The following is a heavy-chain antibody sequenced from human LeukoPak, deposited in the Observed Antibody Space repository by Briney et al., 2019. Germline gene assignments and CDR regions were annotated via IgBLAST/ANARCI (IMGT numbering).Heavy chain of an antibody. Sequence: PSETLSLTCTVSGGSISSSSYYWSWIRQPAGKGLEWIGRIYTSGSTNYNPSLKSRVTISVDTSKNQFSLKLSSVTAADTAVYYCARARKGAAVYNWFDPWGQGTLVTVSS. V-gene: IGHV4-61*02. J-gene: IGHJ5*02. D-gene: IGHD6-13*01. CDR3: ARARKGAAVYNWFDP. CDR2: IYTSGST. CDR1: GGSISSSSYY.